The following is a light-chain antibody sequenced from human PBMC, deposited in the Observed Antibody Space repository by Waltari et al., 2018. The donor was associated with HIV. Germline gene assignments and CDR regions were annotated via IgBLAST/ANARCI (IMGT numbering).Light chain of an antibody. J-gene: IGLJ3*02. Sequence: QSVLTHPPSASGTPGQRVPISCSARSTNIRTHYAHWSQQLPGTAPESLIYRTNQLPSGVPARFYGSKSGTSASLTSSGPRSEDEAAYYYAAWDDSLSGWVFGGGTKLTFL. CDR3: AAWDDSLSGWV. CDR1: STNIRTHY. V-gene: IGLV1-47*01. CDR2: RTN.